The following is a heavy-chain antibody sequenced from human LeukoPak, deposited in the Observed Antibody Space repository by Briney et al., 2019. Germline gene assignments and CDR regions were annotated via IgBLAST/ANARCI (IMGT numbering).Heavy chain of an antibody. CDR2: IKQDGSEK. CDR3: ARDHGYNFLY. J-gene: IGHJ4*02. D-gene: IGHD3-22*01. CDR1: GFTFSSYE. V-gene: IGHV3-7*01. Sequence: PGGSLRLSCAASGFTFSSYEMNWVRQAPGKGLEWVANIKQDGSEKYYVDSVKGRFTISRDNAKNSLYLQMNSLRAEDTAVYYCARDHGYNFLYWGQGTLVTVSS.